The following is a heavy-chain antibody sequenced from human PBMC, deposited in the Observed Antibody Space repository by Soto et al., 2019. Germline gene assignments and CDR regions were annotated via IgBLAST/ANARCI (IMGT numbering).Heavy chain of an antibody. J-gene: IGHJ4*02. V-gene: IGHV4-30-4*01. Sequence: QVQLQESGPGLVKPSQTLSLTCTVSGGSISSGNYYWSWIRQPPGKGLEWIGFISYSGSTYYNASLKSRVTISVDTSKNQFSLNLSFVTAADTAVYYCATMGTPATGLYYFDYWGQGTLVPVSS. CDR2: ISYSGST. CDR1: GGSISSGNYY. D-gene: IGHD1-7*01. CDR3: ATMGTPATGLYYFDY.